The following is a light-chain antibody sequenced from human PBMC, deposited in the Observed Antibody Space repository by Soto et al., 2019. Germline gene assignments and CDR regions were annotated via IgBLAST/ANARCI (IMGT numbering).Light chain of an antibody. CDR1: QSIGLA. J-gene: IGKJ4*01. Sequence: EIVLTQSPDTLSLSPGERATLSCRASQSIGLAIAWYQHKPGQAPRLLIFGASSRATGIPARFSGSGSGTEFNLTISSLQSEDFAVYFCQQYDDWLRLTFGGGTKVDIK. V-gene: IGKV3D-15*01. CDR3: QQYDDWLRLT. CDR2: GAS.